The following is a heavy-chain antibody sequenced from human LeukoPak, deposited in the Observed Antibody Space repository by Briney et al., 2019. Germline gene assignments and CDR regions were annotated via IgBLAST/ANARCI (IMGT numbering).Heavy chain of an antibody. Sequence: GGSLRLSCAASGFTFSSYAMSWVRQAPGKGLERVSAISGSGGSTYYADSVKGRFAVSRDNSKNTLYLQMNSLRAEDTAVYYCAKERIPAAISFDYWGQGTLVTVSS. CDR3: AKERIPAAISFDY. J-gene: IGHJ4*02. CDR1: GFTFSSYA. V-gene: IGHV3-23*01. CDR2: ISGSGGST. D-gene: IGHD2-2*01.